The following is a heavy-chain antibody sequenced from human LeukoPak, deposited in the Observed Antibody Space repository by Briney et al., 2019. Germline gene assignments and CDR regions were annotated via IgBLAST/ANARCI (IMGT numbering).Heavy chain of an antibody. V-gene: IGHV3-23*01. CDR1: GFTFSSYA. D-gene: IGHD3-10*01. CDR2: ISGSGGST. Sequence: GGSLRLSCAAPGFTFSSYAMSWVRQAPGKGLEWVSAISGSGGSTYYADSVKGRFTISRDNSKNTLNLQMNSLRAEDTAVYYCAKDWARITMVRGVIITPFDPWGQGTLVTVSS. CDR3: AKDWARITMVRGVIITPFDP. J-gene: IGHJ5*02.